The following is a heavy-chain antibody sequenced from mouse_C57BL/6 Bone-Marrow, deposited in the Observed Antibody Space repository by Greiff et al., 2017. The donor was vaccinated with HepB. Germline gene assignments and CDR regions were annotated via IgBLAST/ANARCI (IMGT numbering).Heavy chain of an antibody. Sequence: EVKLVESGGDLVKPGGSLKLSCAASGFTFSSYGMSWVRQTPDKRLEWVATISSGGSYTYYPDSVKGRFTIARDNAKNTLYLQMSSLQSEDTAMYCCARLDSSGYVDYWGQGTTLTVSS. CDR1: GFTFSSYG. CDR3: ARLDSSGYVDY. CDR2: ISSGGSYT. V-gene: IGHV5-6*01. D-gene: IGHD3-2*02. J-gene: IGHJ2*01.